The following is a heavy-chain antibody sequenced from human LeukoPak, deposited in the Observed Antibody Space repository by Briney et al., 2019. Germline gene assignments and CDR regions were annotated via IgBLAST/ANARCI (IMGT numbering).Heavy chain of an antibody. CDR2: ISYDGSNK. D-gene: IGHD2-15*01. Sequence: GGSLRLSCAASGFTFSSYGMHWVRQAPGKGLEWVAVISYDGSNKYYADSVKGRFTISRDNSKNTLYLQMNSLRAGDTAVYYCAKVKAAYCSGGSCYSYFDYWGQGTLVTVSS. J-gene: IGHJ4*02. CDR1: GFTFSSYG. CDR3: AKVKAAYCSGGSCYSYFDY. V-gene: IGHV3-30*18.